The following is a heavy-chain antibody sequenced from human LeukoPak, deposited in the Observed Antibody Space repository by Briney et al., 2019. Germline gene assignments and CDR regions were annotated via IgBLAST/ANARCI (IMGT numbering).Heavy chain of an antibody. CDR1: GGTFSSYA. D-gene: IGHD1-26*01. J-gene: IGHJ3*02. CDR2: IIPIFGTA. Sequence: PWASVKVSCKASGGTFSSYAISWVRQAPGQGLEWMGGIIPIFGTANYAQKFQGRVTITADESTSTAYMELSSLRSEDTAVYYCALRSGTGGDAFDIWGQGTMVTVSS. CDR3: ALRSGTGGDAFDI. V-gene: IGHV1-69*13.